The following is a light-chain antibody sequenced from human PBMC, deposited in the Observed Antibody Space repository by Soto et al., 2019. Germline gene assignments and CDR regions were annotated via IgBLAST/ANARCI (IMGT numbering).Light chain of an antibody. V-gene: IGKV3-11*01. J-gene: IGKJ5*01. Sequence: EIVLTQSPATLSLSPGERSTLSCRASQSVSSYLAWYQQKPGQAPRLLIYDASNRATGIPARFSGSGSGTDFTLTISSLEPEDFAVYYCQQYNNFPNTFGQGTRREIK. CDR1: QSVSSY. CDR3: QQYNNFPNT. CDR2: DAS.